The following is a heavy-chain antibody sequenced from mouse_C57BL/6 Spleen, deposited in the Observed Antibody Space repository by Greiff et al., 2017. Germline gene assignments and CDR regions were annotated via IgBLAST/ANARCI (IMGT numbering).Heavy chain of an antibody. V-gene: IGHV3-6*01. Sequence: VQLQQSGPGLVKPSQSLSLTCSVTGYSITSGYYWNWIRQFPGNKLEWMGYISYDGSNNYNPSLKNRISITRDTSKNQFFLKLNSVTTEDTATYYCARGGYYEYAMDYWGQGTSVTVSS. D-gene: IGHD2-3*01. CDR1: GYSITSGYY. J-gene: IGHJ4*01. CDR3: ARGGYYEYAMDY. CDR2: ISYDGSN.